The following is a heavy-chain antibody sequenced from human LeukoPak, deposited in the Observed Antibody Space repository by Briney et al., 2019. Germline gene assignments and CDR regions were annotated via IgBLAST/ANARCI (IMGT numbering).Heavy chain of an antibody. J-gene: IGHJ3*02. CDR2: ISYDGSNK. Sequence: GGSLRLSCAASGFTFSSYGMHWVRQAPGKGLEWVAVISYDGSNKYYADSVEGRFTISRDNSKNTLYLQMNSLRAEDTAVYYCAKEGYSYGDDAFDIWGQGTMVTVSS. D-gene: IGHD5-18*01. CDR1: GFTFSSYG. V-gene: IGHV3-30*18. CDR3: AKEGYSYGDDAFDI.